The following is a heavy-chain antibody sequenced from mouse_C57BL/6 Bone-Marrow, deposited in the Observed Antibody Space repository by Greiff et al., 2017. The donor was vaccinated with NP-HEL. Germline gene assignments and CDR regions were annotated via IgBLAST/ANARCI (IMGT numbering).Heavy chain of an antibody. CDR2: IYPGDGDT. CDR1: GYAFSSSW. CDR3: ANYGTKGYYFDY. D-gene: IGHD2-1*01. J-gene: IGHJ2*01. V-gene: IGHV1-82*01. Sequence: VKLQESGPELVKPGASVKISCKASGYAFSSSWMNWVKQRPGKGLEWIGRIYPGDGDTNYNGKFKGKATLTADKSSSTAYMQLSSLTSEDSAVYFCANYGTKGYYFDYWGQGTTLTVSS.